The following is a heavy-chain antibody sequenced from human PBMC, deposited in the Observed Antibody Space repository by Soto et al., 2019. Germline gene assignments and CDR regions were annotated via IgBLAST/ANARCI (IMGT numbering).Heavy chain of an antibody. CDR2: MNPNSGNT. CDR3: ARDYSSGYGMDV. D-gene: IGHD6-19*01. V-gene: IGHV1-8*01. J-gene: IGHJ6*02. Sequence: GASVKVSCKASGYTFTSYDINWVRQATGQGLEWMGWMNPNSGNTDYAQKFQGRVTMTTNTSISTAYMELSSLRSEDTAVYYCARDYSSGYGMDVWGQGTTVTVSS. CDR1: GYTFTSYD.